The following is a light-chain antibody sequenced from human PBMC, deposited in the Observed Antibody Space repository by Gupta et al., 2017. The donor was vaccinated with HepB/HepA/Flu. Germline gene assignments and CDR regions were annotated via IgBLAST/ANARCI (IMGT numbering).Light chain of an antibody. V-gene: IGLV1-44*01. CDR3: EVWDNSPNGPV. J-gene: IGLJ2*01. CDR2: ANG. Sequence: QPILTQPPPTPCTPRQRNTISSSGSTSNSGTNSVSWYQQFPGTAPRLLIYANGQRPSGVPDRFSGSKSGTSASLAISGLQSEDEADYYCEVWDNSPNGPVFGGGTKLTVL. CDR1: TSNSGTNS.